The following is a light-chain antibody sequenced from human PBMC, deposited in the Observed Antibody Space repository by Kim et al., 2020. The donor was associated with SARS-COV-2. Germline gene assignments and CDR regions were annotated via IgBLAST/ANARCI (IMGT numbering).Light chain of an antibody. CDR2: EDS. J-gene: IGLJ3*02. V-gene: IGLV6-57*03. CDR1: SGTILSNY. CDR3: QSYDNDGNQV. Sequence: NFMLTQPHSVSESPGKTVTISCTRSSGTILSNYVQWYQQRPGSAPIAVVFEDSERPSGVPARFSGSVDSSSNSASLTISGLKTEDEADYYCQSYDNDGNQVFGGGTQRPS.